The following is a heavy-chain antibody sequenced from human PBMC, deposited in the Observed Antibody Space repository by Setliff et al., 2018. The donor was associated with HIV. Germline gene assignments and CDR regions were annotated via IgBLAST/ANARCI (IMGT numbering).Heavy chain of an antibody. J-gene: IGHJ3*02. CDR3: TRGPWSKVVTTDNFDI. V-gene: IGHV1-18*01. CDR2: ISGHNGNT. CDR1: GYIFGNYG. Sequence: GASGKVSCKASGYIFGNYGINWVRQAPGQGLEWMGWISGHNGNTNSAQKVQGRVIMTTDTSTSTADMELRSLRSDDAAVYYCTRGPWSKVVTTDNFDIWGQGTMVTVSS. D-gene: IGHD1-26*01.